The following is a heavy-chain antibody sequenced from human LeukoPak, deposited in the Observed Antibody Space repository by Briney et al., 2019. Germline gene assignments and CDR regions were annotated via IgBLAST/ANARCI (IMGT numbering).Heavy chain of an antibody. V-gene: IGHV3-11*01. CDR2: NSSSGSTI. CDR3: ARGELYCSGGSCSYYFDY. CDR1: GFTFSDYY. Sequence: GGSLRLSCAASGFTFSDYYMSWIRQAPGKGLEWGSYNSSSGSTIYYADSVKGRFTISRDNAKNSLYLQMNSLRAEDTAVYYCARGELYCSGGSCSYYFDYWGQGTLVTVSS. D-gene: IGHD2-15*01. J-gene: IGHJ4*02.